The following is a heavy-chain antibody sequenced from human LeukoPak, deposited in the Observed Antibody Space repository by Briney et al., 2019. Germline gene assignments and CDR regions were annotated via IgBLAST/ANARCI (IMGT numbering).Heavy chain of an antibody. CDR1: GYSFTSYW. CDR3: ARLGSTVVTPRSAIYYFDY. Sequence: GESLKISCKGSGYSFTSYWIGWVRQMPGKGLEWMGIIYPGDSDTRYSPSFQGQVTISADKSISTAYLQWSSLKASDTAMYYCARLGSTVVTPRSAIYYFDYWGQGTLVTVSS. D-gene: IGHD4-23*01. J-gene: IGHJ4*02. CDR2: IYPGDSDT. V-gene: IGHV5-51*01.